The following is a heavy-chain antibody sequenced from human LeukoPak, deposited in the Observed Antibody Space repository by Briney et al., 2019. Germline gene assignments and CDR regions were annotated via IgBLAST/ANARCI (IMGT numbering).Heavy chain of an antibody. CDR2: SSGSGNST. Sequence: GGSLRLSRTASGFILRNYAMNWVRQVPGKGLEWLSTSSGSGNSTYYGDSLQGRFTISRDNSKNTLYLQMNSLRVDDTAVYYCAKGGMVGLRPYIDVWGKGTTVTVSS. D-gene: IGHD1-26*01. J-gene: IGHJ6*03. CDR1: GFILRNYA. V-gene: IGHV3-23*01. CDR3: AKGGMVGLRPYIDV.